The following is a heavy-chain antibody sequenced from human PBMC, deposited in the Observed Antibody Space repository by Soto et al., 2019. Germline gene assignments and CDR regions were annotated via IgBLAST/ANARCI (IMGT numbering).Heavy chain of an antibody. Sequence: SETLSLTCTVSGGSISSSSYYWGWIRQPPGKGLEWIGSIYYSGSTYYNPSLKSRVTISVDTSKNQFSLKLSSVTAADTAVYYCARNGRGYSYGNCYYYGMDVWGQGTTVTVSS. CDR2: IYYSGST. J-gene: IGHJ6*02. V-gene: IGHV4-39*01. CDR3: ARNGRGYSYGNCYYYGMDV. CDR1: GGSISSSSYY. D-gene: IGHD5-18*01.